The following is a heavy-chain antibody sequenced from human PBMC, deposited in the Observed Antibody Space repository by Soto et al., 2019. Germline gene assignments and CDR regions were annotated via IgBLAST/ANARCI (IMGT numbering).Heavy chain of an antibody. CDR3: AKGGYSSSTYDFQH. Sequence: GGSLRLSCAASGFTFSSYALSWVRQAPGKGLEWVSAISGSGGSTYYADSVKGRFTISRDNSKNTLYLQMNSLRAEDTAVYYCAKGGYSSSTYDFQHWGQGTLVTVSS. V-gene: IGHV3-23*01. CDR2: ISGSGGST. CDR1: GFTFSSYA. J-gene: IGHJ1*01. D-gene: IGHD6-6*01.